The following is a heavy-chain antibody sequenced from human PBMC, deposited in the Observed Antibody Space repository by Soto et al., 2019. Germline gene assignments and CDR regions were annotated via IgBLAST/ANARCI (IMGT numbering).Heavy chain of an antibody. V-gene: IGHV3-30-3*01. CDR1: GFTFSSYA. Sequence: QVQLVESGGGVVQPGRSLRLSCAASGFTFSSYAMHWVRQAPDKGLEWVAVISYDGSNKYYADSVKGRFTISRDNSKNTLYLQMNSLRAEDTAVYYCARGVVPAANNWNVDYWGQGTLVTVSS. CDR2: ISYDGSNK. CDR3: ARGVVPAANNWNVDY. D-gene: IGHD2-2*01. J-gene: IGHJ4*02.